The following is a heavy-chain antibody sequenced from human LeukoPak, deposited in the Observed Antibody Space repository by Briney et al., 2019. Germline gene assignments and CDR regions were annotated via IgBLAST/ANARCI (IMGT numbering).Heavy chain of an antibody. D-gene: IGHD6-13*01. CDR3: ARNPGIAAAATKYHFDF. CDR2: INPSGGST. J-gene: IGHJ4*02. V-gene: IGHV1-46*03. CDR1: GYTFTSYY. Sequence: ASVKVSCKASGYTFTSYYMHWVRQAPGQGLEWMGIINPSGGSTSYAQKFQGRVTMTRDTSTGTVYMELSSLRSEDTAVYYCARNPGIAAAATKYHFDFWGQGTLVTVSS.